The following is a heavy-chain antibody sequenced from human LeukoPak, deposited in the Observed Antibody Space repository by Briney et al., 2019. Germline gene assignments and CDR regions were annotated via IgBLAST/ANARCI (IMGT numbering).Heavy chain of an antibody. V-gene: IGHV4-59*08. J-gene: IGHJ4*02. Sequence: SETLSLTCTVSGGSISSYYWSWIRQPPGKGLEWIGYIYYSGSTNYNPSLKSRVTISVDTSKNQFSLKLSSVTAADTAVYYCARLPGYWGQGTLVTVSS. CDR1: GGSISSYY. CDR3: ARLPGY. CDR2: IYYSGST.